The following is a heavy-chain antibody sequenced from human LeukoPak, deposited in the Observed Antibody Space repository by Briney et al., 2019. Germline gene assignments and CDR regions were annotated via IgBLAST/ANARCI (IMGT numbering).Heavy chain of an antibody. CDR3: VRSGRYFVGLSPQG. J-gene: IGHJ4*02. D-gene: IGHD3-9*01. CDR1: GGSLSGYY. V-gene: IGHV4-34*01. Sequence: PSETLSLTCAVYGGSLSGYYWSWIRQPPGKGLEWIGEIHDSGSTNYDPSLKSRVTISIDTSRNQFSLKLNSVTAADTAVYFCVRSGRYFVGLSPQGGGQGTLVTVSS. CDR2: IHDSGST.